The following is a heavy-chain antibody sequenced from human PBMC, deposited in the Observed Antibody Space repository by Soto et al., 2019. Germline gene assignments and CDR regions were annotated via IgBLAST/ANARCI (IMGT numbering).Heavy chain of an antibody. CDR3: ARGEGYDDFWSGRDNYAFDI. Sequence: EVQLVESGGGLVQPGGSLRLSCAASGFTVSSNYMSWVRQAPGKGLEWVSVIYSGGSTYYADSVKGRFTISRDNSKNTLYLQMNSLRAEDTAVYYCARGEGYDDFWSGRDNYAFDIWGQGTMVTVSS. V-gene: IGHV3-66*01. J-gene: IGHJ3*02. D-gene: IGHD3-3*01. CDR2: IYSGGST. CDR1: GFTVSSNY.